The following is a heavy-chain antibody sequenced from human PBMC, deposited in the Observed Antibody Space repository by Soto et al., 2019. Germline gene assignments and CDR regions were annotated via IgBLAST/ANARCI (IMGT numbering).Heavy chain of an antibody. D-gene: IGHD3-3*01. V-gene: IGHV1-69*13. J-gene: IGHJ5*02. CDR3: ARDPGASITIFGVVIIRGWFDP. CDR1: GGTFSSYA. Sequence: VKVSCKASGGTFSSYAISWVRQAPGQGLEWMGGIIPIFGTANYAQKFQGGVTITADESTSTAYMELSSLRSEDTAVYYCARDPGASITIFGVVIIRGWFDPWGQGTLVTVSS. CDR2: IIPIFGTA.